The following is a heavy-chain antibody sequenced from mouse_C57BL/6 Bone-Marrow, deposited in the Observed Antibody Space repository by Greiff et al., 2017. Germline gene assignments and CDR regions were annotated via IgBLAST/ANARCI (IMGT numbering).Heavy chain of an antibody. CDR3: AREGPSYSIDY. V-gene: IGHV1-63*01. CDR1: GYTFTNYW. Sequence: VQLQQSGAELVRPGTSVKMSCKASGYTFTNYWIGWAKQRPGHGLEWIGDIYPGGGYTNYNEKFKGNATLTADKSSSTAYMQFSSLTSEDSAIYYCAREGPSYSIDYWGQGTSVTVSS. J-gene: IGHJ4*01. CDR2: IYPGGGYT.